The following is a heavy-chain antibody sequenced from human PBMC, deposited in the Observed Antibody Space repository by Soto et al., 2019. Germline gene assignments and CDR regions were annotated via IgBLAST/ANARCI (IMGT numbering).Heavy chain of an antibody. CDR3: ARDLDHCFDY. CDR1: GGSISSYY. J-gene: IGHJ4*02. V-gene: IGHV4-59*01. D-gene: IGHD3-3*01. CDR2: IYYSGST. Sequence: PSETLSLTCTVSGGSISSYYWSWIRQPPGKGLEWIGYIYYSGSTNYNPSLRSRVTISVDTSKNQFSLKLSSVTAADTAVYYCARDLDHCFDYWGQGTLVTAPQ.